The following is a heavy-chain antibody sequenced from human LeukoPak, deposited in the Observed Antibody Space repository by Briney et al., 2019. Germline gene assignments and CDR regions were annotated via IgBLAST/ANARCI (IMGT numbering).Heavy chain of an antibody. Sequence: GGSLRLSCAASGFTFSSYAMNWVRRAPGKGVEWVSCITSTSSYLYYADSVKRRFTISRDTAKNSLYLQMNSLRAEDTAVYYCARDPRGVNDEFDYWGQGTLVTVSS. V-gene: IGHV3-21*01. CDR1: GFTFSSYA. CDR2: ITSTSSYL. D-gene: IGHD1-1*01. CDR3: ARDPRGVNDEFDY. J-gene: IGHJ4*02.